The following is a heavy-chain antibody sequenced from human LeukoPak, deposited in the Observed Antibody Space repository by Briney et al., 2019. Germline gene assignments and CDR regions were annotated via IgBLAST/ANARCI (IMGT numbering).Heavy chain of an antibody. CDR1: GGSFSGYY. CDR3: ALSSGYYYAHAFDI. J-gene: IGHJ3*02. V-gene: IGHV4-34*01. Sequence: SATLSLTCAVYGGSFSGYYWSWIRPPPGKGLEWIREINHSGSTNYNPSRKSRVTISVDTSKNQFSLKLSSVTAANTAVYYCALSSGYYYAHAFDIWGQGTMVTVSS. CDR2: INHSGST. D-gene: IGHD3-22*01.